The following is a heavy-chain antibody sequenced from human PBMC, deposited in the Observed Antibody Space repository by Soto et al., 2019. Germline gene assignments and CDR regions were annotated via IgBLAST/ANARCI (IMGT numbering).Heavy chain of an antibody. D-gene: IGHD2-2*02. CDR2: IIPIFGTA. J-gene: IGHJ6*02. CDR1: GGTYSSYV. CDR3: ASTLGYCSSTSCYTATLTGYYGMDV. V-gene: IGHV1-69*13. Sequence: SVKVSCKASGGTYSSYVISWVRQAPGQGLEWMGGIIPIFGTANYAQKFQGRVTITADESTSTAYMELSSLRSEDTAVYYCASTLGYCSSTSCYTATLTGYYGMDVWGQGTTVTVSS.